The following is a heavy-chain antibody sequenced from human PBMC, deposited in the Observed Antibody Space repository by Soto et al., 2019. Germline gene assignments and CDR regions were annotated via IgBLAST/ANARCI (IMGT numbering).Heavy chain of an antibody. CDR1: GFTFSSFW. J-gene: IGHJ4*02. V-gene: IGHV3-7*01. CDR2: IKHDGSEK. Sequence: GGSLRLSCAASGFTFSSFWMTWVRQAPGKGLEWVANIKHDGSEKYYVESVKGRFAISRDNARNSLFLEMKSLRSEDTAVYSCVRDRSGSYLEGFDYWGQGTLVTVSS. CDR3: VRDRSGSYLEGFDY. D-gene: IGHD1-26*01.